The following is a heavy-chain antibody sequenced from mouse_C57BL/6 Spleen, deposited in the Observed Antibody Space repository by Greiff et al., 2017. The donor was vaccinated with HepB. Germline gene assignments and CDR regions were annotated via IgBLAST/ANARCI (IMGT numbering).Heavy chain of an antibody. CDR3: ARGDDYPFAY. J-gene: IGHJ3*01. D-gene: IGHD2-4*01. V-gene: IGHV1-85*01. CDR1: GYTFTSYD. CDR2: IYPRDGST. Sequence: VQLQQSGPELVKPGASVKLSCKASGYTFTSYDINWVKQRPGQGLEWIGWIYPRDGSTKDNEKFKGKATLTVDTSSSTAYMELHSLTSADSAVDVCARGDDYPFAYWGQGTLVTVSA.